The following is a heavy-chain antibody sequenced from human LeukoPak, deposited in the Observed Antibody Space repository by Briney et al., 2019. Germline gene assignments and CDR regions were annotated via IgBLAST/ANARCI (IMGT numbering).Heavy chain of an antibody. Sequence: PGGSLRLSCAASGFTVSSNYMIWVRQASGKGLECVSVIYSDGTTYYADSVKGRFTISRDNSKNTLYLRMNSLRAEDSAVYYCAKDGLTLWFGELSLYYYYYMDVWGKGTTVTISS. J-gene: IGHJ6*03. CDR3: AKDGLTLWFGELSLYYYYYMDV. V-gene: IGHV3-66*01. D-gene: IGHD3-10*01. CDR2: IYSDGTT. CDR1: GFTVSSNY.